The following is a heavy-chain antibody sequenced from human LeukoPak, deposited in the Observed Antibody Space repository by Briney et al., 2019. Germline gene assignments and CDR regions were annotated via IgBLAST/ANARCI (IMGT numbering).Heavy chain of an antibody. CDR1: GFTFSSYA. CDR3: ANGRFGEYPGY. J-gene: IGHJ4*02. Sequence: GGSLRLSCAASGFTFSSYAMHWVRQAPGKGLEWVAVISYDGSNKYYADSVKGRFTISRDNSKNTLYLQMNSLRAEDTAVYYCANGRFGEYPGYWGQGTLVTVSS. V-gene: IGHV3-30*04. CDR2: ISYDGSNK. D-gene: IGHD3-10*01.